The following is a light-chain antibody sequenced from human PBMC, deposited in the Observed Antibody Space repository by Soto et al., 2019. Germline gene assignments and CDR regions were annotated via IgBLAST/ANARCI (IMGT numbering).Light chain of an antibody. CDR1: SIYNY. V-gene: IGLV2-14*01. CDR3: TSYTISSTLVV. CDR2: EVS. Sequence: QSVLTQPASVSGSPGQSITISCTGTSIYNYVSWYQHHPGKAPKLMIYEVSNRPSGVSHRFSGSRSGNTASLTISGLQAEDEADYDCTSYTISSTLVVFGGGTKLTVL. J-gene: IGLJ3*02.